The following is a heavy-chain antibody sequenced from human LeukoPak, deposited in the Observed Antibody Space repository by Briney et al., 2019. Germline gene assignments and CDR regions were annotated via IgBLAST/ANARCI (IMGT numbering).Heavy chain of an antibody. D-gene: IGHD3-22*01. J-gene: IGHJ4*02. Sequence: GGSLRLSCAASGFTFSRYWMSWVRQVPGKGLEWVANIKEDAGERYYVDSVKGRFTISRDNAKNSLYLQMDSLRAEDTAVYYCAREYDSSGYSYWGQGTLVTVSS. CDR3: AREYDSSGYSY. CDR2: IKEDAGER. CDR1: GFTFSRYW. V-gene: IGHV3-7*01.